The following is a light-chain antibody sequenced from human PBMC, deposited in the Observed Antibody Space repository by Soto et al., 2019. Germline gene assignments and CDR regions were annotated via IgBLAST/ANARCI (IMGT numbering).Light chain of an antibody. V-gene: IGLV2-14*01. CDR2: EVS. CDR1: SSDVGGYKY. J-gene: IGLJ1*01. CDR3: SSYTSSSTLV. Sequence: QSVLTQPASVSGSPGQSITISCTGTSSDVGGYKYVSWYQQHPGKAPKLMIYEVSNRPSGVSNRFSGSKSVNTASLTISGLQAEDEADYYCSSYTSSSTLVFGTGTKVTVL.